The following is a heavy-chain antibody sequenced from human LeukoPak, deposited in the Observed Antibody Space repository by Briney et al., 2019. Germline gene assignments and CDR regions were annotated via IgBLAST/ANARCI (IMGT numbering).Heavy chain of an antibody. Sequence: PSETLSLTCSVSGASLSSGTIYWNWIRPPPGKGLEWIANQYYSGSPIYNPSLRSRVTISVDTSRDQFSLKVTSVTAADTAIYYCARSSGGMYNYYYMDVWGKGTTVTVSS. J-gene: IGHJ6*03. CDR2: QYYSGSP. V-gene: IGHV4-61*01. CDR1: GASLSSGTIY. D-gene: IGHD1-26*01. CDR3: ARSSGGMYNYYYMDV.